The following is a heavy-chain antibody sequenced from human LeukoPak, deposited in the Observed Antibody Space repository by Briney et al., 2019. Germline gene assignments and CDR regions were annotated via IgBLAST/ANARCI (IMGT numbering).Heavy chain of an antibody. V-gene: IGHV1-8*03. CDR3: VRGPNMGR. CDR2: MNPKSGHT. CDR1: GYTFTSFD. D-gene: IGHD2/OR15-2a*01. Sequence: GASVKVSCKTSGYTFTSFDISWVRQATGQGLEWMGWMNPKSGHTEYAEKFQGRVTISTDTSIITAYMELSSLKSEDTAVYYCVRGPNMGRWGQGTLVTVSS. J-gene: IGHJ4*02.